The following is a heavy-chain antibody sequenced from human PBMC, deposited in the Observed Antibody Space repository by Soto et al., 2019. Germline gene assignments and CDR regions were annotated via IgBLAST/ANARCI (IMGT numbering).Heavy chain of an antibody. D-gene: IGHD6-6*01. CDR2: IYYSGST. V-gene: IGHV4-61*01. CDR3: ARDRSSSSPRYYYYGMDV. J-gene: IGHJ6*02. CDR1: GGSVSSGSYY. Sequence: SETLSLTCTVSGGSVSSGSYYWSWIRQPPGKGLEWIGYIYYSGSTNYNPSLKSRVTISVDTSKNQFSLKLSSVTAADTAVYYCARDRSSSSPRYYYYGMDVWGQGTTVTVYS.